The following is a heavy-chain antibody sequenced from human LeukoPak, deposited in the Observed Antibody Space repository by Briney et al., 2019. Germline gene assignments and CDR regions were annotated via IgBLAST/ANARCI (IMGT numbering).Heavy chain of an antibody. J-gene: IGHJ4*02. CDR3: ASRDPYDSSGYYYVFAPPDY. Sequence: GGSLRLSCAASGFTFSSYAMHWVRQAPGKGLEWVAVISYDGSNKYYADSVKGRFTISRDNSKNTLYLQMNSLRDEDTAVYYCASRDPYDSSGYYYVFAPPDYWGQGTLVTVSS. D-gene: IGHD3-22*01. V-gene: IGHV3-30*01. CDR2: ISYDGSNK. CDR1: GFTFSSYA.